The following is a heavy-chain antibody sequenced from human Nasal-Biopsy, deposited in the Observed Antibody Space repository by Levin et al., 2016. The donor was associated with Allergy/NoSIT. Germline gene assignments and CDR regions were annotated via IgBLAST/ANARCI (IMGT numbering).Heavy chain of an antibody. CDR1: GFTFSNYG. V-gene: IGHV3-30*18. Sequence: GESLKISCAASGFTFSNYGMHWVRQAPGKGLEWVAAVSYDGSNKYHTDSVKGRFTISRDSSKNTLYLQMNSLRAEDTAVYYCAKDYVKFGTSGPIDYWGQGTLVTVSS. D-gene: IGHD1-14*01. CDR3: AKDYVKFGTSGPIDY. CDR2: VSYDGSNK. J-gene: IGHJ4*02.